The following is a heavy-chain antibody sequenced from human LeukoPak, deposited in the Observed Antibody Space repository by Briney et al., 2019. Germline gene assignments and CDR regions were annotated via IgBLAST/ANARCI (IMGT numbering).Heavy chain of an antibody. CDR2: ISDSGGST. D-gene: IGHD2-15*01. V-gene: IGHV3-23*01. CDR1: GFTFSSYA. J-gene: IGHJ4*02. Sequence: PGGSLRLSCAASGFTFSSYAMSWVRQAPGKGLEWVSGISDSGGSTFYADSVKGRFTISRDNSRNTLYLQMNSLRAEDTAVYFCAKRRGYCSGGSCSIIGLDYWGQGTLVTVSS. CDR3: AKRRGYCSGGSCSIIGLDY.